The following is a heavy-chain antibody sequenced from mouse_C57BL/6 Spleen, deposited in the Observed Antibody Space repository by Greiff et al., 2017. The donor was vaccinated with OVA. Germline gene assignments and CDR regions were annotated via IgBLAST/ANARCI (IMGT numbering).Heavy chain of an antibody. CDR2: IDPSDSYT. V-gene: IGHV1-69*01. CDR1: GYTFTSYW. J-gene: IGHJ2*01. CDR3: ARFSSGPYYFDY. D-gene: IGHD3-2*02. Sequence: VKLQQPGAELVMPGASVKLSCKASGYTFTSYWMHWVKQRPGQGLEWIGEIDPSDSYTNYNQKFKGKSTLTVDKSSSTAYMQLSSLTSEDSAVYYCARFSSGPYYFDYWGQGTTLTVSS.